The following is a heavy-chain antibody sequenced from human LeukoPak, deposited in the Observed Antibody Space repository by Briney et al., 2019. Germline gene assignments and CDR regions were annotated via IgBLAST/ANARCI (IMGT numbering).Heavy chain of an antibody. CDR1: GGSIRTYL. D-gene: IGHD5-18*01. CDR2: ISASGTT. CDR3: AREGYNLGTDF. Sequence: PSETLSLTCSVSGGSIRTYLWSWIRQPAGKGLEWIGHISASGTTNYNASLKSRVTMSADTSKNQFSLRLNSVTAADTAVYYCAREGYNLGTDFWGQGTLVTVSS. V-gene: IGHV4-4*07. J-gene: IGHJ4*02.